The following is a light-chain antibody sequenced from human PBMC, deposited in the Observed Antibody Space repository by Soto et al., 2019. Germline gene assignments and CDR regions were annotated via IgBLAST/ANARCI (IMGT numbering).Light chain of an antibody. CDR1: QSVSNY. CDR3: QQRSNWPPNT. J-gene: IGKJ2*01. CDR2: DAS. V-gene: IGKV3-11*01. Sequence: EIVLTQSPATLSLSPGDRATLSCRASQSVSNYLAWYQQKPGQPPRLLIYDASNRATGVPARFSGSGSGTDFTLTVSSLEPDDFAVYYCQQRSNWPPNTFGQGTNLEIK.